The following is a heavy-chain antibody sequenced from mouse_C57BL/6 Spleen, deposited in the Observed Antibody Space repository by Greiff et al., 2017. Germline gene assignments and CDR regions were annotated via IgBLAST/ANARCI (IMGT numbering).Heavy chain of an antibody. CDR1: GFTFSSYA. Sequence: EVHLVESGGGLVKPGGSLKLSCAASGFTFSSYAMSWVRQTPEKRLEWVATISDGGSYTYYPDKVKGRFTISRDNAKNNLYLQMSHLKSEDTAMYYCARLSYYGNPDWFAYWGQGTLVTVSA. V-gene: IGHV5-4*01. D-gene: IGHD2-1*01. CDR3: ARLSYYGNPDWFAY. CDR2: ISDGGSYT. J-gene: IGHJ3*01.